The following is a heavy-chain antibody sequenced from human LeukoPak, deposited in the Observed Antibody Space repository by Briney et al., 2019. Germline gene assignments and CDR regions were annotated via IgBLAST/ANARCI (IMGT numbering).Heavy chain of an antibody. CDR1: GFTFSSYA. CDR2: ISYDGSNK. J-gene: IGHJ4*02. CDR3: ARVSYDRRYYFDY. V-gene: IGHV3-30-3*01. D-gene: IGHD3-16*01. Sequence: PGGSLRLSCAASGFTFSSYAMHWVRQAPGKGLEWVAVISYDGSNKYYADSVKGRFTISRDNSKNTLYLQMNSLRAEDTAVYYCARVSYDRRYYFDYWGQGTLVTVSS.